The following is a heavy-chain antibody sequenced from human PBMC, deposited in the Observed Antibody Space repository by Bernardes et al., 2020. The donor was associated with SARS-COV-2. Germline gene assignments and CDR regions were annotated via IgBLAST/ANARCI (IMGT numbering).Heavy chain of an antibody. CDR2: IWYDGTNK. V-gene: IGHV3-33*01. D-gene: IGHD4-4*01. J-gene: IGHJ2*01. Sequence: GGSLRLSCAVSGFTFSSYGMHWVRQAPGKGLEWVAVIWYDGTNKYYADSVKGRVTISRDNSKNTLSLQMNSLRAEDTAVYYCARDRDHYGLQWYFDFWGRGTLVTVSA. CDR3: ARDRDHYGLQWYFDF. CDR1: GFTFSSYG.